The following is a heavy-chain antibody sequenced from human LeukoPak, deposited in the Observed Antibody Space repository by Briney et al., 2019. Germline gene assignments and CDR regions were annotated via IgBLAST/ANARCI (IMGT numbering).Heavy chain of an antibody. Sequence: GASVTVSCMASGYTFTSYAMHWVRQAPGQRLEWMGWINAGNGNTKYSQKFQGRVTITRDTSASTAYMELSSLRSEDTAVYYCARAHHYMVRGSHFDYWGQGTLVTVSS. J-gene: IGHJ4*02. D-gene: IGHD3-10*01. CDR1: GYTFTSYA. CDR3: ARAHHYMVRGSHFDY. CDR2: INAGNGNT. V-gene: IGHV1-3*01.